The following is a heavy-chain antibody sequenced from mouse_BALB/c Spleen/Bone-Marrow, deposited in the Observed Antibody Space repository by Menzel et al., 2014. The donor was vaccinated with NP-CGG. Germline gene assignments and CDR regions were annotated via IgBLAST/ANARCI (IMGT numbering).Heavy chain of an antibody. CDR1: GYTFTYYT. D-gene: IGHD2-2*01. J-gene: IGHJ3*01. CDR2: INPNSDYT. V-gene: IGHV1-4*01. Sequence: QVQLQKSGAELARPGASVKMSCKASGYTFTYYTMYWVKQRPGQGLEWIGYINPNSDYTNYNQKFKDKATLTADKSSSTAYMQLSSLTSEDSAVYYCAREVYGSWFAYWGQGTLVTVSA. CDR3: AREVYGSWFAY.